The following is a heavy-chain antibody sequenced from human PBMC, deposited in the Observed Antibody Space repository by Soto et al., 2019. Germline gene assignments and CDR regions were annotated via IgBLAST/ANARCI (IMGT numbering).Heavy chain of an antibody. CDR1: GYTFTSYA. Sequence: GASVKVSCKASGYTFTSYAMHWVRQAPGQRLEWMGWVNAGNGNTKYSQRLQGRVTMTTDTSSSTAYMELRSLRSDDTAVYYCARESSSGWDFDYWGQGTLVTVSS. J-gene: IGHJ4*02. CDR3: ARESSSGWDFDY. V-gene: IGHV1-3*01. D-gene: IGHD6-19*01. CDR2: VNAGNGNT.